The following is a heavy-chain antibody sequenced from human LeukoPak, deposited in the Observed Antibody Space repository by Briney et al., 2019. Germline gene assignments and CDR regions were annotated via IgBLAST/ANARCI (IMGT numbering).Heavy chain of an antibody. CDR2: ITASGATT. V-gene: IGHV3-23*01. CDR3: PRADAAGDNRGGYYYFYMDV. Sequence: PGGSLRLSCAASGFTFSAHAMSWVRQAPGKGLEWVAAITASGATTYYADSVKGRFTISRDGPQSTLYLQMNRLRAEDTAVYYCPRADAAGDNRGGYYYFYMDVWGKATTATVSS. CDR1: GFTFSAHA. J-gene: IGHJ6*03. D-gene: IGHD6-25*01.